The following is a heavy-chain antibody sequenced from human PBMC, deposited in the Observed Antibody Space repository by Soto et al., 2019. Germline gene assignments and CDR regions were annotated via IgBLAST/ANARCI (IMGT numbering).Heavy chain of an antibody. V-gene: IGHV1-69*08. CDR3: ARGGVGAAGGMDV. CDR2: IIPIFSQT. Sequence: QVQLVQSGAEVKKPGSSVKVSCKSSGYNFIIYNITWVRQTPGQGLECMGRIIPIFSQTNYAQKYQGRVTINADRSTSTVDMELSGLTSEDTAVYYCARGGVGAAGGMDVWGQGTTVTVSS. CDR1: GYNFIIYN. J-gene: IGHJ6*02. D-gene: IGHD1-26*01.